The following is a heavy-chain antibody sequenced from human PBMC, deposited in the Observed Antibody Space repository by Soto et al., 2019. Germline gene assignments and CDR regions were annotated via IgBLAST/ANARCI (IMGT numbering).Heavy chain of an antibody. Sequence: QVQLQESGPGLVKPSETLSLTCTVSGGSISSFYWSWIRQPPGKGLAGIGYILHSGSTNYNPSLRSRVTISLDTSKKQFSLKLSSVTAADTAVYYCARVGFMGRAYTSSYYFDYWGQGTLVTVSS. J-gene: IGHJ4*02. CDR2: ILHSGST. CDR3: ARVGFMGRAYTSSYYFDY. CDR1: GGSISSFY. V-gene: IGHV4-59*01. D-gene: IGHD6-13*01.